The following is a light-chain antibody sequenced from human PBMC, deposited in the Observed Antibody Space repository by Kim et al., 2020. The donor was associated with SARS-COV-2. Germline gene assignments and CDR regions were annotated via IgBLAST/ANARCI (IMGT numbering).Light chain of an antibody. CDR2: EDN. Sequence: NFMLTQPHSVSESPGKTVTISCTRSSGSIASNYVQWYQQRPGSAPTTVIYEDNQRPSGVPDRFSGSIDRSSNSASLTISGLKTEDEADYYCQSYDSSIDWVFGGGTKVTVL. CDR1: SGSIASNY. CDR3: QSYDSSIDWV. J-gene: IGLJ3*02. V-gene: IGLV6-57*03.